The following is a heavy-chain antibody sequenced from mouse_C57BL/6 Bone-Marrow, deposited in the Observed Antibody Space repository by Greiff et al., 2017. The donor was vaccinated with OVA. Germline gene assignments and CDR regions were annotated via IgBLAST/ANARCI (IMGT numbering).Heavy chain of an antibody. V-gene: IGHV1-53*01. CDR1: GYTFTSYW. CDR3: ARGDGYYVPYYYAMDY. J-gene: IGHJ4*01. CDR2: INPSNGGT. D-gene: IGHD2-3*01. Sequence: QVQLQQPGTELVKPGASVKLSCKASGYTFTSYWMHWVKQRPGQGLEWIGNINPSNGGTNYNEKFKSKATLTVDKSSSTAYMQLSSLTSEDSAVYYCARGDGYYVPYYYAMDYWGQGTSVTVSS.